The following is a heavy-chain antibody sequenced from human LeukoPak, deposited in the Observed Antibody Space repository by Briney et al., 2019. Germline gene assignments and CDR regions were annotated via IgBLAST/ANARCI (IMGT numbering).Heavy chain of an antibody. CDR1: GYSISSGYY. J-gene: IGHJ3*02. CDR3: ARERDYYDSRDAFDI. CDR2: IYTSGST. V-gene: IGHV4-38-2*02. D-gene: IGHD3-22*01. Sequence: SETLSLTCAVSGYSISSGYYWGWIRQPPGKGLEWIGRIYTSGSTNYNPSLKSRVTMSVDTSKNQFSLKLSSVTAADTAVYYCARERDYYDSRDAFDIWGQGTMVTVSS.